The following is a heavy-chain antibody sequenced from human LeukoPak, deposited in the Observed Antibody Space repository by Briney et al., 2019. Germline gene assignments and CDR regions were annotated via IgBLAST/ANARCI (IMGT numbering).Heavy chain of an antibody. D-gene: IGHD2-2*01. V-gene: IGHV4-39*01. CDR1: GGSISSSSYY. CDR2: IHYSGST. J-gene: IGHJ4*02. CDR3: AGQYCSGTSCYLDY. Sequence: SETLCLTCTVSGGSISSSSYYWDWIRQPPGKGLEWIGSIHYSGSTYYNPSLKSRVSIFVDTSKSQFSLKLSSVTAADTALYYCAGQYCSGTSCYLDYWGPVILVTVSS.